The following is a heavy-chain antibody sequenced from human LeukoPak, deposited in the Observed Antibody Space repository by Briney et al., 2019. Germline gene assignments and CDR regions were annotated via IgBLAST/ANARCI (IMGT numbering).Heavy chain of an antibody. V-gene: IGHV3-21*01. J-gene: IGHJ4*02. CDR3: ARVSGIAAAS. D-gene: IGHD6-13*01. CDR2: ISSSSSSSYI. Sequence: GGSLRLSCAASGFTFSSYSMNWVRQAPGKGLEWVSSISSSSSSSYIYYADSVKGRFTISRDNAKNSLYLQMNSLRAEDTAVYYCARVSGIAAASWGQGTLVTVSS. CDR1: GFTFSSYS.